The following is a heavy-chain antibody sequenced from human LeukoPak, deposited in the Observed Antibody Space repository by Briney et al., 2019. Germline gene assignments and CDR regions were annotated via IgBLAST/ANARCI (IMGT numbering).Heavy chain of an antibody. CDR1: GGSMTNNHYY. V-gene: IGHV4-39*07. CDR3: AINRRGRPFAV. CDR2: MYYSGGG. D-gene: IGHD1-14*01. Sequence: SETLSLTCSVSGGSMTNNHYYWGWIRQSPGKGLEWIGSMYYSGGGYYNPSLKIRVPISLDMSKNQFSLRLTSLTAADTAVYYCAINRRGRPFAVWGNGTTVTVSS. J-gene: IGHJ6*04.